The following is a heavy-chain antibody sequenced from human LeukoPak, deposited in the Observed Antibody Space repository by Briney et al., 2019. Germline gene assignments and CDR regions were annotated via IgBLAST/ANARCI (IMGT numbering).Heavy chain of an antibody. CDR3: ARQRRNYYGTGGSLFDF. V-gene: IGHV4-59*08. J-gene: IGHJ4*02. D-gene: IGHD3-10*01. Sequence: SEILSLTCTISGASMSNYYWSWIRQPPGKRPEWMAYISDSGSDIYNPSLKSRVAISVDTSKNQFSLKVTSVTAADTAVDFCARQRRNYYGTGGSLFDFWGQGILVAVSS. CDR2: ISDSGSD. CDR1: GASMSNYY.